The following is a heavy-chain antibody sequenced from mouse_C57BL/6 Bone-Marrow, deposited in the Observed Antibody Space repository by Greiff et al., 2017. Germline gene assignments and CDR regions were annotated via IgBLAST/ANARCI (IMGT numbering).Heavy chain of an antibody. CDR2: ISSGGSYT. Sequence: EVQLVESGGDLVKPGGSLKLSCAASGFTFSSYGMSWVRQTPDKRLEWVATISSGGSYTYYPDSVKGRFTISRDNAKNTLYLQMSSLKSEDTAMYYCARQGPTTVVSPLDYFDYWGQGTTLTVSS. CDR1: GFTFSSYG. D-gene: IGHD1-1*01. V-gene: IGHV5-6*01. J-gene: IGHJ2*01. CDR3: ARQGPTTVVSPLDYFDY.